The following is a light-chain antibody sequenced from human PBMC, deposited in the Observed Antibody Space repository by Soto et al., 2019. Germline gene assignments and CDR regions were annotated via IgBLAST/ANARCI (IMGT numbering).Light chain of an antibody. J-gene: IGLJ3*02. CDR3: SSYAGVSNFRV. CDR1: SSDVGGYNY. Sequence: QSALTQPPSASGSPGQSVTISCTGTSSDVGGYNYVSWYQQHPGKAPKLMIYEVNRRPSGVPDRFSGSTYGNTASLTVSCLQAEDEADYYCSSYAGVSNFRVFGGGTKLTVL. CDR2: EVN. V-gene: IGLV2-8*01.